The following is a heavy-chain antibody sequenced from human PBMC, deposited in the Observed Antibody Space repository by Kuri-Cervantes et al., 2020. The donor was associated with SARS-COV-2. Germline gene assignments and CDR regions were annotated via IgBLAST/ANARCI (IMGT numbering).Heavy chain of an antibody. J-gene: IGHJ4*02. D-gene: IGHD3-16*02. Sequence: GSLRLSCTVSGGSISSSSYYRGWIRQPPGKGLEWIGSIYYSGSTYYNPSLKSRVTISVDTSKNQFSLKLSSVTAADTAVYYGASLLSYYDYVWGSYRYYYFDYWGQGTLVTVSS. CDR1: GGSISSSSYY. CDR3: ASLLSYYDYVWGSYRYYYFDY. CDR2: IYYSGST. V-gene: IGHV4-39*01.